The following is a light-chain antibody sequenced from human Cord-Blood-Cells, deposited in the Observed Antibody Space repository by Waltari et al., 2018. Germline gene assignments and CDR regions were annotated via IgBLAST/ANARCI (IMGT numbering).Light chain of an antibody. CDR3: CSYAGSYTYV. CDR1: SSDVGGSNY. CDR2: DVS. J-gene: IGLJ1*01. V-gene: IGLV2-11*01. Sequence: QSALTQPRSVSGSPGQSVTISCPGTSSDVGGSNYVSWYQQHPGKAPKPMIYDVSKRPSGVPDRFSGSKSGNTASLTISGLQAEDEADYYCCSYAGSYTYVFGTGTKVTVL.